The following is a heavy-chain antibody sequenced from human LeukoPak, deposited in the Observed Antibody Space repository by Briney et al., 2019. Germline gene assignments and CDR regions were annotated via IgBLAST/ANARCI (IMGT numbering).Heavy chain of an antibody. D-gene: IGHD1-7*01. J-gene: IGHJ6*02. CDR1: GGTFSSYA. CDR2: IIPILGIA. Sequence: SVKVSCKASGGTFSSYAISWVRQAPGQGLEWMGRIIPILGIANYAQKFQGRVTITADKSTSTAYMELSSLRSEDTAVYYCARTNWNYDPYYYYGMDVWGQGTTVTVSS. V-gene: IGHV1-69*04. CDR3: ARTNWNYDPYYYYGMDV.